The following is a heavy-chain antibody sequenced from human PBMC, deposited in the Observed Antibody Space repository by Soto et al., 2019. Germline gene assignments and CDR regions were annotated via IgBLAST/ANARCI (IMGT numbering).Heavy chain of an antibody. CDR3: AKDKPGTTSFDY. CDR2: ISDRGDTT. CDR1: GFTVSSNA. V-gene: IGHV3-23*01. Sequence: EVQLLESGGGLVQPGGSLRLSCAASGFTVSSNAMYWVRQAPGKGLEWVSAISDRGDTTHYADSVKGRFTISRDTSKHTLYLQRNTLRADDTAVYYCAKDKPGTTSFDYWGQGTLVTVSS. D-gene: IGHD1-1*01. J-gene: IGHJ4*02.